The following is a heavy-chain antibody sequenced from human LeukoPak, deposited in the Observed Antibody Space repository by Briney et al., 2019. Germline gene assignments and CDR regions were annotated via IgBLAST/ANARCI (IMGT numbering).Heavy chain of an antibody. V-gene: IGHV1-69*13. CDR1: GGTFSSYA. CDR3: AREPTHYYDSSGPTSFDY. CDR2: IIPIFGTT. D-gene: IGHD3-22*01. J-gene: IGHJ4*02. Sequence: SVKVSRKASGGTFSSYAISWVRQAPGPGLEWMGGIIPIFGTTSYAQKFQGKVTITADESTSKTYMELSSLRSEDTAVYYCAREPTHYYDSSGPTSFDYWGQGTLVTVSS.